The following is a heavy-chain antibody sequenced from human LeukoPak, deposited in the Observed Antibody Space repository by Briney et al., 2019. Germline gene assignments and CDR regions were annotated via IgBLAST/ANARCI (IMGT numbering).Heavy chain of an antibody. J-gene: IGHJ4*02. Sequence: GASVKVSCKASGYTFTSYDINWVRQATGQGPEWMGWMSPNSGNTGYAQKFQGRVTMTRSTSMSTAYMELSSLRSEDTAVYYCVRGPPNWGYDYWGQGTLVTVSS. CDR3: VRGPPNWGYDY. CDR1: GYTFTSYD. V-gene: IGHV1-8*01. CDR2: MSPNSGNT. D-gene: IGHD7-27*01.